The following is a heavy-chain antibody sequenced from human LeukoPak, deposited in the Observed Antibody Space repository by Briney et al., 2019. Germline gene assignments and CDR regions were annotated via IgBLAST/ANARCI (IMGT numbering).Heavy chain of an antibody. CDR2: MNPNSGNT. Sequence: ASVKVSCKASGYPFTSYDINWVRQATGQGLEWMGWMNPNSGNTGYVQKFQGRVTMTRNTSISTAYMELSSLRSEDTAVYYCARGSTYYDFWSGYDHYYYYYMDVWGKGTTVTVSS. J-gene: IGHJ6*03. CDR1: GYPFTSYD. D-gene: IGHD3-3*01. CDR3: ARGSTYYDFWSGYDHYYYYYMDV. V-gene: IGHV1-8*01.